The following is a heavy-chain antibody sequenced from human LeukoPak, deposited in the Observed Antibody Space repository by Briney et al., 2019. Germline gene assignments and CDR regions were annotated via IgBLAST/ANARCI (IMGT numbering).Heavy chain of an antibody. V-gene: IGHV3-33*03. CDR3: AKDKDYGYYMDV. J-gene: IGHJ6*03. CDR1: GFTFSGYG. CDR2: IWYDGSDK. Sequence: GGSLRLSCAASGFTFSGYGMHWVRQAPGKGLEWVAVIWYDGSDKYYVDSVKGRFTISRDNSKNTLYLQMNSLRAEDTALYYCAKDKDYGYYMDVWGKGTTVTVSS. D-gene: IGHD3-16*01.